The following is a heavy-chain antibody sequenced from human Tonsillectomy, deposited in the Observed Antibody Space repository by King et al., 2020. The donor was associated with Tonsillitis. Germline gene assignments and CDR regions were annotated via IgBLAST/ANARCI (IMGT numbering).Heavy chain of an antibody. CDR3: AKDKVADYYDSGRGAFDI. CDR1: GFIFNNYD. Sequence: VQLVESGGGLVRPGWSLRLSCATSGFIFNNYDMNWVRQAPGKGLEWVSSISSTGRYIYYADSVKGRFTISRDNAKKSLSLLMNSLRAEDTAVYFCAKDKVADYYDSGRGAFDIWGHGTMVTVSS. D-gene: IGHD3-22*01. J-gene: IGHJ3*02. V-gene: IGHV3-21*01. CDR2: ISSTGRYI.